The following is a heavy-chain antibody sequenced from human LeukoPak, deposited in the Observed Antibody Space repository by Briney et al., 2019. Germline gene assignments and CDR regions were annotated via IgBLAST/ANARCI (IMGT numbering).Heavy chain of an antibody. J-gene: IGHJ6*02. D-gene: IGHD4-23*01. V-gene: IGHV1-2*02. Sequence: ASVKVSCKASGYTFTGYYMHWVRQAPGQGLEWMGWINPNNGGTNYAQKFQGRVTMTRDTSISTAYMELSRLRSDDTAVYYCARESLRWHYYYYGMDVWGQGTTVTVSS. CDR3: ARESLRWHYYYYGMDV. CDR2: INPNNGGT. CDR1: GYTFTGYY.